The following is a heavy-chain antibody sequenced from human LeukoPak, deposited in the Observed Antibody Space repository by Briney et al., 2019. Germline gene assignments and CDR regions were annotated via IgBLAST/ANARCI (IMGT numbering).Heavy chain of an antibody. V-gene: IGHV4-61*02. Sequence: SQTLSLTCTVSGGSISSGSYYWSWIRQPAGKGLEWIGRIYTSGSTYYNPSLKSRVTISVDTSKNQFSLKLSSVTAADTAVYYCARHAVGYYYYYYMDVWGKGTTVTISS. CDR1: GGSISSGSYY. J-gene: IGHJ6*03. D-gene: IGHD4-23*01. CDR2: IYTSGST. CDR3: ARHAVGYYYYYYMDV.